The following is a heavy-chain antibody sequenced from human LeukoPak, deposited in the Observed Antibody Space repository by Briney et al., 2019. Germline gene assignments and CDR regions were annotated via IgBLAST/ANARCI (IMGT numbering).Heavy chain of an antibody. CDR1: GYTLTELS. Sequence: ASVKVSCKVSGYTLTELSMHWVRQAPGKGLEWMGGFDPEDGETIYAQKFQGRVTVTEDTSTDTAYMELSSLRSEDTAVYYCATDILTGYSAFDYWGQGTLVTVSS. CDR2: FDPEDGET. V-gene: IGHV1-24*01. D-gene: IGHD3-9*01. J-gene: IGHJ4*02. CDR3: ATDILTGYSAFDY.